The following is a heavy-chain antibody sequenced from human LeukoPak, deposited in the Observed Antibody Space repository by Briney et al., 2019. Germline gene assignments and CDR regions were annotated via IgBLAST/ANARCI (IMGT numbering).Heavy chain of an antibody. J-gene: IGHJ4*02. CDR2: IIPIFGTA. D-gene: IGHD6-13*01. Sequence: SVKVSCKASGGTFSSYAISWVRQAPGRGLEWMGGIIPIFGTANYAQKFQGRVTITADESTSTAYMELSSLRSEDTAVYYCAREAAAGPYFDYWGQGTLVTVSS. CDR1: GGTFSSYA. CDR3: AREAAAGPYFDY. V-gene: IGHV1-69*13.